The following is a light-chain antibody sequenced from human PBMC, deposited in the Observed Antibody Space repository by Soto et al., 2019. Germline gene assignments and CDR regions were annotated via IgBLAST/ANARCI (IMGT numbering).Light chain of an antibody. V-gene: IGKV1-6*02. CDR1: QGIGND. CDR2: AAS. J-gene: IGKJ4*01. CDR3: LQDFHFPLS. Sequence: IPMTQSPSSLSASVGDSVTITCRASQGIGNDLAWYQQKPGKAPKLLIYAASTLQSGVPSRFSGSGSGTDFTLTISNLQPGDLASYYCLQDFHFPLSFGGGTKVEIK.